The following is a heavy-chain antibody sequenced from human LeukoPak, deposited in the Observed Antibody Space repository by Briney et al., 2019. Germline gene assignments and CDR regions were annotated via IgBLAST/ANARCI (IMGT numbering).Heavy chain of an antibody. CDR1: GFAFSSYA. CDR3: ARDQPYFDS. J-gene: IGHJ4*02. CDR2: ISYDGTDK. Sequence: GGSPRLSCAASGFAFSSYAMHWVRQAPDKGLEWVAVISYDGTDKYYADSVKGRFTVSRDNSKNMLYLQMNSLRAEDTAVYFCARDQPYFDSWGQGTLVTVSS. V-gene: IGHV3-30*04.